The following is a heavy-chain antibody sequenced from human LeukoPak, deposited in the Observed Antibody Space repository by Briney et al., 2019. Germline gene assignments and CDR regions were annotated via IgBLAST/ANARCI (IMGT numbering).Heavy chain of an antibody. D-gene: IGHD2-2*01. CDR1: GFSLSTSGVG. CDR3: AQFLVPEGYCSSTSCSLGATWFDY. J-gene: IGHJ4*02. V-gene: IGHV2-5*01. CDR2: IYWNDDK. Sequence: SGPTLVKPTQTLTLTCTFSGFSLSTSGVGVGWIRQPPGKALEWLALIYWNDDKRYSPSLKSRLTITKETSKNQVVLTMTNMDPVDTATYYCAQFLVPEGYCSSTSCSLGATWFDYWGQGTLVTVSS.